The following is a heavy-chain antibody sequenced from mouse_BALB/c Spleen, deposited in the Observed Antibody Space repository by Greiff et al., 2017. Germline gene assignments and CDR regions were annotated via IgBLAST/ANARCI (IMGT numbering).Heavy chain of an antibody. Sequence: DVQLVESGGGLVQPGGSRKLSCAASGFTFSSFGMHWVRQAPEKGLEWVAYISSGSSTIYYADTVKGRFTISRDNPKNTLFLQMTSLRSEDTAMYYCARSAGYGLYYFDYWGQGTTLTVSS. CDR3: ARSAGYGLYYFDY. D-gene: IGHD1-1*02. CDR1: GFTFSSFG. CDR2: ISSGSSTI. J-gene: IGHJ2*01. V-gene: IGHV5-17*02.